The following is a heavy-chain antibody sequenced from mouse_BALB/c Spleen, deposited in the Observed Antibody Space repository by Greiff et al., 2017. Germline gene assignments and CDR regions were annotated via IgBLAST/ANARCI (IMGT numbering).Heavy chain of an antibody. CDR2: IYPGDGDT. J-gene: IGHJ2*01. CDR1: GYTFTSYW. V-gene: IGHV1-87*01. CDR3: ARQIHYYGSSHYFDY. Sequence: VQLQESGAELARPGASVKLSCKASGYTFTSYWMQWVKQRPGQGLEWIGAIYPGDGDTRYTQKFKGKATLTADKSSSTAYMQLSSLASEDSAVYYCARQIHYYGSSHYFDYWGQGTTLTVSS. D-gene: IGHD1-1*01.